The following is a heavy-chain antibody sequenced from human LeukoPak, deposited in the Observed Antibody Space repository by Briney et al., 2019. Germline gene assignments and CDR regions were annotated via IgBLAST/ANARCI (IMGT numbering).Heavy chain of an antibody. J-gene: IGHJ4*02. V-gene: IGHV3-30*02. Sequence: GGSLRLSCAASGFTFSSYGMHWVRQAPGKGLEWVAFIRYDGSNKYYADSVKGRFTISRDNSKNTLYLQMNSLRAEDTAVYYCAKGNRGYSYAIFDFWGQGTLVTVSS. CDR3: AKGNRGYSYAIFDF. D-gene: IGHD5-18*01. CDR1: GFTFSSYG. CDR2: IRYDGSNK.